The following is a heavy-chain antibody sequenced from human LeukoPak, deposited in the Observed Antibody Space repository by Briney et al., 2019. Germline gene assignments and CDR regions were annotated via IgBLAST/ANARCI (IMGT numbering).Heavy chain of an antibody. V-gene: IGHV1-2*02. J-gene: IGHJ4*02. CDR3: ARPLNDYTFDY. CDR2: INPNNGGT. D-gene: IGHD4-11*01. Sequence: GASEKVSCKASGYTFTGYNMHWVRQAPGQGLEWMGWINPNNGGTIYAQKFRGRVTMTRDTSISTAYMELSSLRSDDTAVYYCARPLNDYTFDYWGQGTLVTVSS. CDR1: GYTFTGYN.